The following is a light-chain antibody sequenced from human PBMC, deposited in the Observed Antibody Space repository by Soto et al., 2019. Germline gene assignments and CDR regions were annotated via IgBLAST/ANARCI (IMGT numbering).Light chain of an antibody. J-gene: IGKJ1*01. CDR1: QSINTY. CDR3: QHYNSYSEA. Sequence: ENVLTQSPATLSLSPGEGATLSCRASQSINTYLAWYQQKPGQAPRLLIYDASKRATGIPARFSGSGSGTEFTLTISSLQPDDFATYYCQHYNSYSEAFGQGTKGDIK. V-gene: IGKV3-11*01. CDR2: DAS.